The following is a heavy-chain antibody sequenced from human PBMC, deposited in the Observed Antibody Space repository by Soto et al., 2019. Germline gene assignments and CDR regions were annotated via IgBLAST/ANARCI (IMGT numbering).Heavy chain of an antibody. D-gene: IGHD5-18*01. CDR1: VVSFSGYH. Sequence: PSETLSLTCAFYVVSFSGYHCNCIRHAPGEWLEWIGEINHSRNTNYNPSLKSRVTISVDTSNNQFSLKLTSVTAADTAVYYCARGGSIYGYDAFHICGQGTMVNLSS. CDR3: ARGGSIYGYDAFHI. V-gene: IGHV4-34*01. J-gene: IGHJ3*02. CDR2: INHSRNT.